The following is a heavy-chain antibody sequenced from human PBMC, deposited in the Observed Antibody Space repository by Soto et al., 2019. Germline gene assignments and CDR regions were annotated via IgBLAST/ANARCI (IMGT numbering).Heavy chain of an antibody. CDR3: AKDSAGYYDSSGYCHY. CDR1: GFTFSSYG. CDR2: ISYEGSNK. V-gene: IGHV3-30*18. D-gene: IGHD3-22*01. J-gene: IGHJ4*02. Sequence: PGGSLRLSCAASGFTFSSYGMHWVRQAPGKGLERVAVISYEGSNKYYADSVKGRFTISRDNSKNTLYLQMNSMRAEDTAVYYCAKDSAGYYDSSGYCHYWGQGTLVTVSS.